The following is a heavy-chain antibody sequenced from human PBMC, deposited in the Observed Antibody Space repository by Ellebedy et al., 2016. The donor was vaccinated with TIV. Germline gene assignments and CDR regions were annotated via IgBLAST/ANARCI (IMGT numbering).Heavy chain of an antibody. V-gene: IGHV1-8*01. CDR3: ARDLEHYYDSSGYYEGDY. CDR1: GYTFTSYD. D-gene: IGHD3-22*01. CDR2: MNPNSGNT. J-gene: IGHJ4*02. Sequence: AASVKVSCKASGYTFTSYDINWVRQATGQGLEWMGWMNPNSGNTGYAQKFQGRVTMTRNTSISTAYMELSSLRSEDTAVYYCARDLEHYYDSSGYYEGDYWGQGTLVTVSS.